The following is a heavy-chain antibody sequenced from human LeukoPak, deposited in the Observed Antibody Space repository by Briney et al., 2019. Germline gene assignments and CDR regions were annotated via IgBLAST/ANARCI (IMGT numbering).Heavy chain of an antibody. CDR3: ARDRGSSWYGGDAFDI. D-gene: IGHD6-13*01. CDR2: ISAYNGNT. CDR1: GYTFTSYG. J-gene: IGHJ3*02. V-gene: IGHV1-18*01. Sequence: ASAKVSCKASGYTFTSYGISWVGQAPGQGLEWMGWISAYNGNTNYAQKLQGRVTMTTDTSTSTAYMELRSLRSDDTAVYYCARDRGSSWYGGDAFDIWGQGTMVTVSS.